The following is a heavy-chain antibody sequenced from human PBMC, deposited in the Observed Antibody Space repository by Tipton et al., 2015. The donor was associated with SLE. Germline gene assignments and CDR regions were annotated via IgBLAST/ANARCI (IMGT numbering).Heavy chain of an antibody. D-gene: IGHD2-15*01. CDR2: INHSGST. J-gene: IGHJ5*02. Sequence: TLSLTCAVYGGSFSGYYWSWIRQPPGKGLEWIGEINHSGSTNYNPSLKSRVTISVDTSKNQFSLKLSSVTAADTAVYYCASGGCGIGGRCYSRNWFAPWG. CDR1: GGSFSGYY. CDR3: ASGGCGIGGRCYSRNWFAP. V-gene: IGHV4-34*01.